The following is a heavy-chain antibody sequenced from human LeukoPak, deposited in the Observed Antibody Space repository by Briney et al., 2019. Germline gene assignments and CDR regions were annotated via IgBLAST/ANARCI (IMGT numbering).Heavy chain of an antibody. CDR1: GGSITFGSYY. J-gene: IGHJ4*02. CDR2: IYTSGRT. V-gene: IGHV4-61*02. D-gene: IGHD3-16*02. Sequence: SQTLSLTCTVSGGSITFGSYYWTWIRQPAGKGLEWIGRIYTSGRTFYNPSLKSRVTISMDTSMNQFSLRLNSLTAADTAVYYCARAKVIPASFDDWGQGALVTVSS. CDR3: ARAKVIPASFDD.